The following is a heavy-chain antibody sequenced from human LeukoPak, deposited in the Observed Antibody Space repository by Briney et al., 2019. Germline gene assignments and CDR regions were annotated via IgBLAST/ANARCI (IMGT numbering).Heavy chain of an antibody. CDR3: ARPSNYDILTGTKEAYYYYGMDV. Sequence: ASVKVSCKASGYTFTSYYMHWVRQAPGQGLEWMGTINPSGGSTSYAQKFQGRVTMTRDTSTSTVYMELSSLRSEDTAVYYCARPSNYDILTGTKEAYYYYGMDVWGQGTTVTVSS. CDR1: GYTFTSYY. D-gene: IGHD3-9*01. V-gene: IGHV1-46*01. CDR2: INPSGGST. J-gene: IGHJ6*02.